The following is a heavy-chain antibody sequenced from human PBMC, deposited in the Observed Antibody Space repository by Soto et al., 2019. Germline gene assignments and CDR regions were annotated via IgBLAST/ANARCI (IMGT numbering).Heavy chain of an antibody. CDR2: IYYSGST. CDR3: ARDGPATTGFDY. D-gene: IGHD4-17*01. J-gene: IGHJ4*02. CDR1: GGSISSYY. V-gene: IGHV4-59*01. Sequence: SETLSLTCTVSGGSISSYYWSWIRQPPGKGLEWIGYIYYSGSTNYNPSLKSRVTISVDTSKNQFSLKLSSVTAADTAVYYCARDGPATTGFDYWGQGTLVTVSS.